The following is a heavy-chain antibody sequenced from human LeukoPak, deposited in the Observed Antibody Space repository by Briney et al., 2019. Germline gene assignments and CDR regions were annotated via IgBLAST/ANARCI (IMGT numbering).Heavy chain of an antibody. CDR1: GYIFTNYW. D-gene: IGHD5-12*01. CDR3: ARRQYSGYDFDF. V-gene: IGHV5-51*01. CDR2: IYPRDSDT. Sequence: PGESLKISCKASGYIFTNYWIGWVRQTPGKGLEWMGIIYPRDSDTRYSPSFQGQVTVSADKSISTAYLQWNTLEASDTAMYYCARRQYSGYDFDFWGQGTLVTVSS. J-gene: IGHJ4*02.